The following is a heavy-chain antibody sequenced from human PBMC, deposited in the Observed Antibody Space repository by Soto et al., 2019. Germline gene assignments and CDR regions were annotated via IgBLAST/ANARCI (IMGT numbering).Heavy chain of an antibody. CDR2: IYSGGST. J-gene: IGHJ4*02. Sequence: EVQLMETGGGLIQPGGSLRLSCAASGFTISGNYMNWVRQAPGKGLEWVSVIYSGGSTYYADSMKDRFTISRDNSNNTLYLQMNSLRVEDTAVYYCARAQGFTWGQGTLVTVSS. V-gene: IGHV3-53*02. CDR3: ARAQGFT. D-gene: IGHD3-16*01. CDR1: GFTISGNY.